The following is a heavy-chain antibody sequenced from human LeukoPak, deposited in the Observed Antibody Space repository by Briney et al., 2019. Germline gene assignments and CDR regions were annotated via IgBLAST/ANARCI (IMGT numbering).Heavy chain of an antibody. V-gene: IGHV3-23*01. J-gene: IGHJ6*03. D-gene: IGHD6-6*01. CDR1: GFTFRSYG. CDR2: ISGSAYNT. Sequence: PGGSLRLSCAASGFTFRSYGMNWVRQAPGKGLEWVSTISGSAYNTYYADSVKGRFTISRDNAKNTLYLQMNSLRAEDTAVYYCARDGAGSSLYMDVWGKGTTVTVSS. CDR3: ARDGAGSSLYMDV.